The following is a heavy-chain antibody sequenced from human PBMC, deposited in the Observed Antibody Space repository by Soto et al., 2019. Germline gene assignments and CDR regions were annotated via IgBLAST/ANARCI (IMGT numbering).Heavy chain of an antibody. V-gene: IGHV1-24*01. CDR3: ATPHPYCSGGSCYSRIRGAFDS. CDR2: FDPEDGET. J-gene: IGHJ3*02. CDR1: GYTLTELS. D-gene: IGHD2-15*01. Sequence: VASVKVSCKVSGYTLTELSMHWVRQAPGKGLEWMGGFDPEDGETIYAQKFQGRVTMTEDTSTDTAYMELSSLRSEDTAVYYCATPHPYCSGGSCYSRIRGAFDSWGQATMVTVSS.